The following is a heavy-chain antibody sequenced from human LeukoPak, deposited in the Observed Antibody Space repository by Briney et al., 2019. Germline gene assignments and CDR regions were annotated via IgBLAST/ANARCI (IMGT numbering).Heavy chain of an antibody. CDR3: AKEHSDIVVVPAAPLFDY. V-gene: IGHV3-53*05. D-gene: IGHD2-2*01. CDR1: GFTVRNNY. Sequence: GGSLRLSCAASGFTVRNNYMSWVRQAPGKGLEWVSVIYSGGSTYYADSVKGRFTISRDNSKNTLYLQMNSLRAEDTAVYYCAKEHSDIVVVPAAPLFDYWGQGTLVTVSS. CDR2: IYSGGST. J-gene: IGHJ4*02.